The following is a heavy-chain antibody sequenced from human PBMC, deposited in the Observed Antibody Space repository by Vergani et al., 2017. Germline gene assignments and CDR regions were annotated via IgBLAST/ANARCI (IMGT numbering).Heavy chain of an antibody. D-gene: IGHD2-2*01. J-gene: IGHJ5*02. CDR2: IDSDGSST. CDR1: GFTFSSYW. CDR3: ARGGDLGXCSSNSCLGGWFDP. V-gene: IGHV3-74*01. Sequence: EVQLVESGGGLVQPGGSLRLSCAASGFTFSSYWMHWVRQAPGKGLVWVSRIDSDGSSTNYADSVKSRFTISRDNAKNTLLLQMNSLRAEDTAVYYCARGGDLGXCSSNSCLGGWFDPWGQGTLVTGSS.